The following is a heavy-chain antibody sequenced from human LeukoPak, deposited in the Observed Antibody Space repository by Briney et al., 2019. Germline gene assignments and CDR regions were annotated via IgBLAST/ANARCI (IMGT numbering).Heavy chain of an antibody. CDR1: GGSISNYY. J-gene: IGHJ4*02. CDR2: IYYSGST. CDR3: ATMRAVRVNDFWSGYPDY. D-gene: IGHD3-3*01. V-gene: IGHV4-59*01. Sequence: PSETLSLTCTVSGGSISNYYWCWIRQPPGKGLEWIGYIYYSGSTNSNPSLKSRVTISLDTSKSQFSLKLSSVTAADTAVYYCATMRAVRVNDFWSGYPDYWGQGTLVTVSS.